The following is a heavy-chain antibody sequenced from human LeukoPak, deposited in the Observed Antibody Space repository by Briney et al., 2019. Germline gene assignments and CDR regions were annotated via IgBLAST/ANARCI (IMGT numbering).Heavy chain of an antibody. V-gene: IGHV3-33*01. CDR1: GFTFSNYG. D-gene: IGHD6-19*01. CDR3: ARDRLEAVAGDDYLDY. Sequence: GGSLRLSCAAPGFTFSNYGMHWVRQSPGKGLEWVALMWYDGSDKFYADSVKGRFTISRDNSKNTLYLQMNSLTVEDTAIYYCARDRLEAVAGDDYLDYWGQGTLVTVSS. CDR2: MWYDGSDK. J-gene: IGHJ4*02.